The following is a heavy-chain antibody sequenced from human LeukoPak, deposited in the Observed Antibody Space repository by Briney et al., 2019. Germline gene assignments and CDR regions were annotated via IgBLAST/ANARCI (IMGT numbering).Heavy chain of an antibody. CDR3: ARAALLYRGWFDP. J-gene: IGHJ5*02. Sequence: GGSLRLSCAASGFTFSSYEMNWVRQAPGKGLEWVSYISSSGSTIYYADSVKGRFTISRDNAKNSLYLQMNSLRAEDTAVYYCARAALLYRGWFDPWGQRTLVTVSS. CDR2: ISSSGSTI. CDR1: GFTFSSYE. D-gene: IGHD3-3*01. V-gene: IGHV3-48*03.